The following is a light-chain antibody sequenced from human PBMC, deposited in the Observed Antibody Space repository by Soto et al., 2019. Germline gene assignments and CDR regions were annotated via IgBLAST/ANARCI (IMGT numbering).Light chain of an antibody. J-gene: IGKJ4*01. CDR1: QSVSSY. CDR3: QQRSNWPLLT. CDR2: DAS. V-gene: IGKV3-11*01. Sequence: EIVLTQSPATLSLSPGERATLSCRASQSVSSYLAWYPQKPGQAPRLLIYDASNRATGIPARFSGSGSGTDFTLTLSSVEPEDFAVYYCQQRSNWPLLTFGGGTKVDSK.